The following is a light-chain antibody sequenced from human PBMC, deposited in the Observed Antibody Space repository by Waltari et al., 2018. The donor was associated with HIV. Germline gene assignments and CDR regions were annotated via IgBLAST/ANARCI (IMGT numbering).Light chain of an antibody. CDR1: GSNVGSTA. J-gene: IGLJ3*02. V-gene: IGLV1-44*01. Sequence: QSVLTQPPSVSATPGQRVTISCSGSGSNVGSTAVDWYQQPPGTAPKLVIYDNNQRPSGVPARFSGSTSGTSASLAISGLQSEDEADYYCAAWDDSLNGRVFGGGTKLTVL. CDR2: DNN. CDR3: AAWDDSLNGRV.